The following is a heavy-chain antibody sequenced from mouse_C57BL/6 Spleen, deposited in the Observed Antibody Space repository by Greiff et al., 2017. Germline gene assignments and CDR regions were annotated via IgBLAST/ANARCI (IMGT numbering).Heavy chain of an antibody. CDR2: IDPETGGT. J-gene: IGHJ3*01. V-gene: IGHV1-15*01. CDR3: TRSDYYGFAY. CDR1: GYTFTDYE. Sequence: QVQLQQSGAELVRPGASVTLSCKASGYTFTDYEMHWVKQTPVHGLEWIGAIDPETGGTAYNQKVKGKAILTADKSSSTAYMELRSLTSEDSAVYYCTRSDYYGFAYWGQGTLVTVSA. D-gene: IGHD1-1*01.